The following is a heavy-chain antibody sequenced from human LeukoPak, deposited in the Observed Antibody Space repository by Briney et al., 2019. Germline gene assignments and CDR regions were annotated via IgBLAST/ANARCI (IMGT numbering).Heavy chain of an antibody. V-gene: IGHV4-34*01. CDR1: GTSLNGYY. CDR2: IYHSGST. D-gene: IGHD3-16*02. Sequence: KPSETLSLTCAVYGTSLNGYYWSWIRQPPGKGLECIGEIYHSGSTNYNPSLKSRVTISVDTSKNQLSLKLRSVTAADTAVYYCARGRDYVWGSSRHKGHIDYWGQRTLVTVSS. CDR3: ARGRDYVWGSSRHKGHIDY. J-gene: IGHJ4*02.